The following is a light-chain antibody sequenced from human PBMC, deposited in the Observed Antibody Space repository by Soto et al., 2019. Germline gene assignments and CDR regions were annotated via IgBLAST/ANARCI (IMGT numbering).Light chain of an antibody. V-gene: IGKV3-15*01. Sequence: EIVMTPSPATLSVSPGEKATLSCRASQSVSSNLAWYQHKPGQAPRLLIYGASTRATGIPARFSGSGSGTEFTLTISSLQSEDFAVYYCQQYNKCPQTFGQGTKV. CDR1: QSVSSN. J-gene: IGKJ1*01. CDR2: GAS. CDR3: QQYNKCPQT.